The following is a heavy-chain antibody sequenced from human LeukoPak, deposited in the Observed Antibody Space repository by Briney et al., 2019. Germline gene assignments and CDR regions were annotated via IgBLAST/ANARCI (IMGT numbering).Heavy chain of an antibody. CDR2: ISYDGSNK. D-gene: IGHD2-21*02. J-gene: IGHJ6*02. CDR3: AREVTNVDYYYGMDV. CDR1: GFTFSSYA. V-gene: IGHV3-30-3*01. Sequence: GGSLRLSCAASGFTFSSYAMHWVRQAPGKGLEWVAVISYDGSNKYYADSVKGRFTISRDNSKNTLYLQMNSLRAEDTAVYYCAREVTNVDYYYGMDVWGQGTTVTVSS.